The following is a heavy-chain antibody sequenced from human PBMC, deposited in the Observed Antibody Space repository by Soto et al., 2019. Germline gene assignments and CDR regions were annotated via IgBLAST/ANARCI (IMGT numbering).Heavy chain of an antibody. CDR1: GFTFSSYS. D-gene: IGHD6-6*01. CDR2: ISSSSSTI. Sequence: PGESLKISCAASGFTFSSYSMNWVRQAPGKGLEWVSYISSSSSTIYYADSVKGRFTISRDNAKNSLYLQMNSLRDEDTAVYYCARDSLSDSSSLEPFYFDYWGQGTLVTVSS. CDR3: ARDSLSDSSSLEPFYFDY. V-gene: IGHV3-48*02. J-gene: IGHJ4*02.